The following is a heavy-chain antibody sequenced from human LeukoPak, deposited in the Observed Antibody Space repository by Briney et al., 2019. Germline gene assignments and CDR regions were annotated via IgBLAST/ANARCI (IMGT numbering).Heavy chain of an antibody. Sequence: SQTLSLTCAISGDSVSSNSAAWNWIRQSPSRGLEWLGRTYYRSKWYNDYAVSVESRITINPDTSKNQFSLQLNSVTPEDTAVYYCARGRIPKEQWLVLSGGNTFDYWGQGTLVTVSS. CDR1: GDSVSSNSAA. CDR3: ARGRIPKEQWLVLSGGNTFDY. J-gene: IGHJ4*02. D-gene: IGHD6-19*01. V-gene: IGHV6-1*01. CDR2: TYYRSKWYN.